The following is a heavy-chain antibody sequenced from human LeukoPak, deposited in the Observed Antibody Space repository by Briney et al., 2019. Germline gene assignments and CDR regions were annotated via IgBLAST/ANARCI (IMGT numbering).Heavy chain of an antibody. Sequence: PSETLSFTCTASGGSISSYYWSWIRQPAGKGLEWIGRIYTSGSTNYNPSLNSRATMSVDTSKNQFPLMLSSVTAADTAVYYCARGIAARPASFNDYYYMDVWGKGTTVTVSS. J-gene: IGHJ6*03. CDR1: GGSISSYY. V-gene: IGHV4-4*07. D-gene: IGHD6-6*01. CDR2: IYTSGST. CDR3: ARGIAARPASFNDYYYMDV.